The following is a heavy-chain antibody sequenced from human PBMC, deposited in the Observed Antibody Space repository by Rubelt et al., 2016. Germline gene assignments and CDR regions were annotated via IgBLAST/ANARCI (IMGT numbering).Heavy chain of an antibody. J-gene: IGHJ5*02. CDR2: INSSGGST. D-gene: IGHD3-3*01. V-gene: IGHV1-46*01. Sequence: QVQLVQSGAEVKKPGASVKVSCKASGYTFTSYYMHWVRQAPGQGLEWMGIINSSGGSTSYAQKFQGIVTMTRYTSTSTVYIEVSSLRSEDTAVYYCARSPRYDFEDNWFDPWGQGTLATVSS. CDR3: ARSPRYDFEDNWFDP. CDR1: GYTFTSYY.